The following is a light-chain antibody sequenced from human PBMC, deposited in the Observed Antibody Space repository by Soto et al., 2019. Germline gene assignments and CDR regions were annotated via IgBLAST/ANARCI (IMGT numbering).Light chain of an antibody. J-gene: IGKJ4*01. CDR2: SAS. CDR3: QQYKNWPSLT. Sequence: EIVMTQSPATLSVSPGERATLSCRASQAINSNLAWYQQKPGQAPRLVIYSASTRATGIPARFSGSGSGTDFTLTISSLQSEDFAVYYCQQYKNWPSLTFGGGTRVEIK. CDR1: QAINSN. V-gene: IGKV3-15*01.